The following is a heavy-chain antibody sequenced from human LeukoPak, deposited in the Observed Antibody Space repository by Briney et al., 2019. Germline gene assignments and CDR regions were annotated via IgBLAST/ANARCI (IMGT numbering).Heavy chain of an antibody. V-gene: IGHV1-46*01. J-gene: IGHJ6*02. CDR3: ARDRCGGDCRSSGMDV. CDR2: INPSGGST. CDR1: GYTFTSYY. Sequence: ASVKVSCKASGYTFTSYYMHWVRQAPGQGLEWMGIINPSGGSTSYAQKFQGRVSMTRDTSTSTVYMELSSLRSEDTAVYYCARDRCGGDCRSSGMDVWGQGTTVTVSS. D-gene: IGHD2-21*02.